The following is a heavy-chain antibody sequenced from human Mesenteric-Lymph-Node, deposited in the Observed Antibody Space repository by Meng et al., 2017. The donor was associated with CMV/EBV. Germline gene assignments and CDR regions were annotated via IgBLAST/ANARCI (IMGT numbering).Heavy chain of an antibody. Sequence: ASVKVSCKASGHTFTGYYMHWVRQAPGQGLEWMGWISAYNGNTNYAQKLQGRVTKTTDTSTRTAYMELRSLRPDDTAVYYCASGYNSSWWSREYDYWGQGTLVTVSS. CDR3: ASGYNSSWWSREYDY. V-gene: IGHV1-18*04. J-gene: IGHJ4*02. CDR2: ISAYNGNT. D-gene: IGHD6-13*01. CDR1: GHTFTGYY.